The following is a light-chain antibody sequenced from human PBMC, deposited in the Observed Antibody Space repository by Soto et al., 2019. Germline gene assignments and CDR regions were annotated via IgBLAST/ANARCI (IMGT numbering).Light chain of an antibody. V-gene: IGLV1-51*01. J-gene: IGLJ2*01. CDR2: DDN. CDR3: ATWDRILRVVV. CDR1: GSNIGSYS. Sequence: QSVLTQPPSVSAAPGQKVSISCSGSGSNIGSYSVSWYQPLPGTAPKLLIYDDNKRPSGIPDRFSGSKSDTSATLGITGLQTGDEADYYCATWDRILRVVVFGGGTKLTVL.